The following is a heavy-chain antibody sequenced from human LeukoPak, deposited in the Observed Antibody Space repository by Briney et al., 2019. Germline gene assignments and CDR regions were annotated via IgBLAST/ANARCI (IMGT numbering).Heavy chain of an antibody. CDR1: GITFSSYA. V-gene: IGHV3-30*04. Sequence: PGRSLRLSCAASGITFSSYAMHWVRQAPGKGLEWVAVISYDGSNKYYAGSVKGRFTISRDNSKNTLYLQMNSLRAEDTAVYYCAKSHGYSYGFDYWGQGTLVTVFS. CDR2: ISYDGSNK. CDR3: AKSHGYSYGFDY. J-gene: IGHJ4*02. D-gene: IGHD5-18*01.